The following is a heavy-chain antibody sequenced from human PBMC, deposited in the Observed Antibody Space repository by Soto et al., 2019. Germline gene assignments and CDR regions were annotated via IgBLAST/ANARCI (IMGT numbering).Heavy chain of an antibody. Sequence: GGSLRLSCAASGFTFSNAWMSWVRQAPGKGLEWVGRIKSKTDGGTTDYAAPVKGRFTISRDDSKNKLYLQMNSLKTEDTAVYYCTTDPDCSGGSCYDHDAFDIWGQGTMVTVSS. CDR1: GFTFSNAW. CDR2: IKSKTDGGTT. CDR3: TTDPDCSGGSCYDHDAFDI. D-gene: IGHD2-15*01. J-gene: IGHJ3*02. V-gene: IGHV3-15*01.